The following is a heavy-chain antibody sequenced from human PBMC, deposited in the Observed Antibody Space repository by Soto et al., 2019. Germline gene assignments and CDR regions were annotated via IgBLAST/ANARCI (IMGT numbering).Heavy chain of an antibody. D-gene: IGHD1-20*01. CDR3: ARDRSGNNWNGFDY. CDR2: INHSGST. J-gene: IGHJ4*02. CDR1: GGSFSGYY. V-gene: IGHV4-34*01. Sequence: PSETLSLTCAVYGGSFSGYYWSWIRQPPGKGLEWIGEINHSGSTNYNPSLKSRVTISVDTSKNQFSLKLSSVTAADTAVYYCARDRSGNNWNGFDYWGQGTLVTVSS.